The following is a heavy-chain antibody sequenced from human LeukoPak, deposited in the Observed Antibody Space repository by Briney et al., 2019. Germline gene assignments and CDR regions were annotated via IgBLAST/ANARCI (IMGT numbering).Heavy chain of an antibody. J-gene: IGHJ5*02. CDR2: ISSSSSTI. CDR1: GFTFSDYY. D-gene: IGHD3-16*01. V-gene: IGHV3-11*04. CDR3: ASQSYARFDP. Sequence: GGSLRLSCAASGFTFSDYYMSWIRQAPGKGLEWVSYISSSSSTIYHADSVKGRFTISRDNAKNSLYLQMNSLRVEDTAVYYCASQSYARFDPWGQGTLVTVSS.